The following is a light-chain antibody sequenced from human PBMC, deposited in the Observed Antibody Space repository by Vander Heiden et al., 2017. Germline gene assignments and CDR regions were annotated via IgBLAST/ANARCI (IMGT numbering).Light chain of an antibody. J-gene: IGKJ3*01. V-gene: IGKV1-33*01. CDR1: QDISNY. Sequence: IQMTQSPSSLSASVGDRVTITCQSSQDISNYLNWYQQKPGKAPKLLIYDASNLETGVPSRFSGSESGTDFTFTISILQPEDVATYYCQQDDNLPFTFGPGTKVDIK. CDR3: QQDDNLPFT. CDR2: DAS.